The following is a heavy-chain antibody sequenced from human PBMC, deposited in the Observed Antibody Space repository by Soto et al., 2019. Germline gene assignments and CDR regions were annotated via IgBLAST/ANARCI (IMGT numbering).Heavy chain of an antibody. J-gene: IGHJ3*02. CDR1: GFTFSSYA. CDR2: ISGSGGST. CDR3: AKYRAIRQQLPNDAFDI. D-gene: IGHD6-13*01. Sequence: PGGSLRLSCAASGFTFSSYAMSWVRQAPGKGLEWVSAISGSGGSTYYADSVKGRFTISRDNSKNTLYLQMNSLRAEDTAVYYCAKYRAIRQQLPNDAFDIWGQGTMVTVSS. V-gene: IGHV3-23*01.